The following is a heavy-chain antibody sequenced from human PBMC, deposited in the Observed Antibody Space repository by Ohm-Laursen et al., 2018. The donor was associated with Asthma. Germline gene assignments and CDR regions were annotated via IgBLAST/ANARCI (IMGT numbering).Heavy chain of an antibody. V-gene: IGHV3-74*01. J-gene: IGHJ4*02. CDR2: INSDGSST. CDR3: ARDYYGSGEY. Sequence: SLRLSCAASGFTFSGYWMQWVRQAPGKGLVWVSRINSDGSSTTYADSVRGRFTISRDNAKNTLYLQINSLRAEDTAVYYCARDYYGSGEYWGQGTLVTVSS. D-gene: IGHD3-10*01. CDR1: GFTFSGYW.